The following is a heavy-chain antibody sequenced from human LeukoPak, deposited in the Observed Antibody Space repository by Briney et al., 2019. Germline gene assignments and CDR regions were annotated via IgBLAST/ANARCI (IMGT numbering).Heavy chain of an antibody. Sequence: GGSLRLSCAASGFTFDDYAMHWVRQAPGKGLEWVSGISWNSGSIGYANSVKGGFTISRDNSKNTLYLQMGSLRAEDMAVYYCARDRLPYGGNSALDYWGQGTLVTVSS. CDR2: ISWNSGSI. J-gene: IGHJ4*02. CDR1: GFTFDDYA. D-gene: IGHD4-23*01. CDR3: ARDRLPYGGNSALDY. V-gene: IGHV3-9*03.